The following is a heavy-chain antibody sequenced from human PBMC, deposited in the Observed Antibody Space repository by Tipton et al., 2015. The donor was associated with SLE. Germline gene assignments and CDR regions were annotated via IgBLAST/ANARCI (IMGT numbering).Heavy chain of an antibody. V-gene: IGHV4-61*01. Sequence: GLVKPSETLSLTCTVSGGSVSSGSYYWSWIRQPPGKGLEWIGYIYYSGSTNYNPSLKSRVTISVDTSKNQFSLKLTSVTAADTAVYYCARAPRRYDSSGYYFLLGPPPDYFDYWGQGTLVTVSS. CDR2: IYYSGST. CDR3: ARAPRRYDSSGYYFLLGPPPDYFDY. CDR1: GGSVSSGSYY. D-gene: IGHD3-22*01. J-gene: IGHJ4*02.